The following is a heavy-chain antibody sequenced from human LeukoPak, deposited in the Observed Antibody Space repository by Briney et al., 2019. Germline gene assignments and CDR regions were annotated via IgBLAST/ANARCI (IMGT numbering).Heavy chain of an antibody. V-gene: IGHV4-59*01. D-gene: IGHD3-22*01. J-gene: IGHJ4*02. CDR2: VYYSGST. CDR1: GGSISSYY. Sequence: SETLSLTCTVSGGSISSYYWSWIRQPPGKGLEWIGYVYYSGSTNSNPSLESRVTMSVNTSKNQFSLKLNSVTAADTAVYYCAREGHDSSGYYFGFDFWGQGTLVTVSS. CDR3: AREGHDSSGYYFGFDF.